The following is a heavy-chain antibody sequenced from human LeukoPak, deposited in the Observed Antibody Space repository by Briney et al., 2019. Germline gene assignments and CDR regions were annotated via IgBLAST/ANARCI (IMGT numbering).Heavy chain of an antibody. V-gene: IGHV3-48*04. Sequence: GGSLRLSCAASGFTCSTYAMNWVRQVPGKGLEWISYISSSRGNAIHYADSVRGRFTISRDNAKNSLYLQMNSLRAEDTAVCYCARWVATWGQGTLVTVSS. D-gene: IGHD5-12*01. CDR3: ARWVAT. J-gene: IGHJ5*02. CDR1: GFTCSTYA. CDR2: ISSSRGNAI.